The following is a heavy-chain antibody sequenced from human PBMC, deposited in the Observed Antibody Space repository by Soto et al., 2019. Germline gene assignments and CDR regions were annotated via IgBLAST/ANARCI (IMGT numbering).Heavy chain of an antibody. Sequence: VDCRGAGCRLTVYILRLVRQAPGQRLEWMGWINAGNGNTKYSQKFQGRVTITRDTSASTAYMELSSLRSEDTAVYYCARVSGYYLPDYWCHGPLVTVSS. D-gene: IGHD5-12*01. J-gene: IGHJ4*01. CDR1: GCRLTVYI. CDR2: INAGNGNT. V-gene: IGHV1-3*01. CDR3: ARVSGYYLPDY.